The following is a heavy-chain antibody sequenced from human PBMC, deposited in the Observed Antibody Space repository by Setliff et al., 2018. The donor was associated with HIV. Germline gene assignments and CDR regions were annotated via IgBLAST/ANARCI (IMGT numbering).Heavy chain of an antibody. CDR1: GFTFSTYA. Sequence: PGGFLRLSCVASGFTFSTYAINWVRLAPGKGLEWVSLITGNGVSTYYADSVKGRFTISRDNSKNSLHLQMSSLRPEDTASYYCAKGLKHRSDSAWFYYDMDVWGPGTTVTVSS. CDR2: ITGNGVST. CDR3: AKGLKHRSDSAWFYYDMDV. J-gene: IGHJ6*02. V-gene: IGHV3-43*02. D-gene: IGHD6-19*01.